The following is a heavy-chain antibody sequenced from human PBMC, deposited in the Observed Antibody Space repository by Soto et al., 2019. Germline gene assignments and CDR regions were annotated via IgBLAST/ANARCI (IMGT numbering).Heavy chain of an antibody. CDR3: ARDRAYYESSGLYFDY. CDR1: GGSISTYY. J-gene: IGHJ4*02. Sequence: PSETLSLTCTVSGGSISTYYWSWIRQPAGKGLEWIGYIYDSGSTNYNPSLKSRVTISVDTSKSQFSLKLSSVTAADTAVYYCARDRAYYESSGLYFDYWGQGTLVTVSS. V-gene: IGHV4-59*01. CDR2: IYDSGST. D-gene: IGHD3-22*01.